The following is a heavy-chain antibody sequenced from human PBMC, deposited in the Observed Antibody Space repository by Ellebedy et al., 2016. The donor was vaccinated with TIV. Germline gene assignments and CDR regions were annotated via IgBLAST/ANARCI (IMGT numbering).Heavy chain of an antibody. CDR1: GFTFSRFT. D-gene: IGHD7-27*01. J-gene: IGHJ4*02. V-gene: IGHV3-7*04. Sequence: GESLKISCDASGFTFSRFTIGWVRQGPGKGLEWVAHINEDGSSKTYVASVRGRFIISRDNAKNSLYLQMNSLRVEDTAVYYCAKDPNWESGYWGQGTLVTVAS. CDR3: AKDPNWESGY. CDR2: INEDGSSK.